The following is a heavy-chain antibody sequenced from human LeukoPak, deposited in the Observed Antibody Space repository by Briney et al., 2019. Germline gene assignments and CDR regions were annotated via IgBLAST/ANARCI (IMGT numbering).Heavy chain of an antibody. D-gene: IGHD3-10*01. CDR3: LDFGSGSWAFEY. J-gene: IGHJ4*02. CDR1: GFTFSSYA. Sequence: LSGGSLRLSCAASGFTFSSYAMAWVRQAPGKGLEWVSGISTSGDYTYYGDSVKGRFTISRDNSKNTVYLQMNSLRAEDTAVYYCLDFGSGSWAFEYWGQGTRVTVPS. CDR2: ISTSGDYT. V-gene: IGHV3-23*01.